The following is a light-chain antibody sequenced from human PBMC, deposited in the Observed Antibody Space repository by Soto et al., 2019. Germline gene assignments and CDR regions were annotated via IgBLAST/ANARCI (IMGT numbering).Light chain of an antibody. CDR1: QSISSW. CDR3: QQANSFPIT. Sequence: GDRVTITCRASQSISSWLAWYQQKPGKAPKLLIYDASSLESGVPSRFSGSGSGTEFTLTTSSLQPDDFATYYCQQANSFPITFGQGTRLEIK. V-gene: IGKV1-5*01. J-gene: IGKJ5*01. CDR2: DAS.